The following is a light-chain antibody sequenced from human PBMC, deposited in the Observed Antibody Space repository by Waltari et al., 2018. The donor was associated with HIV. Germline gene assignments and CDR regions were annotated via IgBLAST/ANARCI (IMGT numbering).Light chain of an antibody. CDR3: QQSYTTPRT. J-gene: IGKJ1*01. CDR2: AAC. V-gene: IGKV1-39*01. CDR1: QSINSY. Sequence: DVQMTQSPSYLSASVGDRVTITCRASQSINSYLNWYQQKPGKAPNILLFAACSVQHEVPTRFGGGGSGTDFTRTINNLQPEDFATYYCQQSYTTPRTFGQGTKVEIQ.